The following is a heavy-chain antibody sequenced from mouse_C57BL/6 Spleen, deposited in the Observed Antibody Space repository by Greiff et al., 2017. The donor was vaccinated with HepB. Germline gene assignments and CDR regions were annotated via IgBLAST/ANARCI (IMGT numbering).Heavy chain of an antibody. D-gene: IGHD5-5*01. CDR2: IYPGDGDT. J-gene: IGHJ4*01. CDR3: ARRAYLTGAMDY. V-gene: IGHV1-80*01. Sequence: QVQLKQSGAELVKPGASVKISCKASGYAFSSYWMNWVKQRPGKGLEWIGQIYPGDGDTNYNGKFKGKATLTADKSSSTAYMQLSSLTSEDSAVYFCARRAYLTGAMDYWGQGTSVTVSS. CDR1: GYAFSSYW.